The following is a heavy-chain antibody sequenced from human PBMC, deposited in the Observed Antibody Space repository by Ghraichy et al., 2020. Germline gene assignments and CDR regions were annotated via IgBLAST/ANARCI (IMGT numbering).Heavy chain of an antibody. D-gene: IGHD6-25*01. V-gene: IGHV3-30*12. CDR2: ISYDGSKT. CDR1: GFIFSDFA. J-gene: IGHJ4*02. Sequence: GESLNISCAASGFIFSDFAMHWVRQAPGTGLEWVAYISYDGSKTYFGDSVKGRITFSRDNSKDMVYLEMNSLRVEDTAVYYCAREGGATAATGYYFDYWGQGSLVTVSS. CDR3: AREGGATAATGYYFDY.